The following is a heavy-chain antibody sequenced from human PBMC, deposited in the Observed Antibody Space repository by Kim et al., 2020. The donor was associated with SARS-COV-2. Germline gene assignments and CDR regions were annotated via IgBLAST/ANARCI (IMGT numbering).Heavy chain of an antibody. J-gene: IGHJ4*02. D-gene: IGHD3-10*01. V-gene: IGHV4-61*08. CDR3: ARGGGWFGEVLLRY. CDR2: IDDSGTT. Sequence: SETLSLTCTVSHGSITDKDYHWNWIRQSPGKGLEWIGFIDDSGTTDHNPSLKSRVTLSLDASKNQFSLRLNSVTAADTAVYFCARGGGWFGEVLLRYWGQGILVTVSS. CDR1: HGSITDKDYH.